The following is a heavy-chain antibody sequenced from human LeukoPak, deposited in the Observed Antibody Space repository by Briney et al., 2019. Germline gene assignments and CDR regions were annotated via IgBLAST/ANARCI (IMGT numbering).Heavy chain of an antibody. CDR2: ISYDGSNK. V-gene: IGHV3-30*18. Sequence: GGSLRLSCAASGFTFSTYAMTWVRQAPGKGLEWVAVISYDGSNKYYADSVKGQFTISRDNSKNTLYLQMNSLRAEDTAVYYCAKSGDSTGFWDFDYWGQGTLVTVSS. J-gene: IGHJ4*02. D-gene: IGHD3-22*01. CDR3: AKSGDSTGFWDFDY. CDR1: GFTFSTYA.